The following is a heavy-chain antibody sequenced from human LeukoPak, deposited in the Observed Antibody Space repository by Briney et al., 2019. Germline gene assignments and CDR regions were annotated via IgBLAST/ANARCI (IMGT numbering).Heavy chain of an antibody. Sequence: GRSLRLSCAASGFTFSSYGMHWVRQAPGKGLEWVAVIWYDGSNKYYADSVKGRFTISRDNSKNTLYLQMNSLRDEDTAVYYCAREYPWYSSSGQPRGMDVWGQGTTVTVSS. CDR3: AREYPWYSSSGQPRGMDV. J-gene: IGHJ6*02. CDR2: IWYDGSNK. V-gene: IGHV3-33*01. CDR1: GFTFSSYG. D-gene: IGHD6-13*01.